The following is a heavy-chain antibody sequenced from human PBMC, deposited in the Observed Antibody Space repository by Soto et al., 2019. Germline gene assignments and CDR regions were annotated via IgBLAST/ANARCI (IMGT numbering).Heavy chain of an antibody. CDR3: ARGDCARPVTWFDP. D-gene: IGHD2-21*01. V-gene: IGHV1-2*04. Sequence: QVPLVQSGAEVKKPGASVKVSCKASGYTFTGYYMHWVRQAPGQGLEWMGRINPNSGGTNYAQKVHGWVTTTRDTSIITAYMELRRLSSDDTAVYYCARGDCARPVTWFDPWGQGPLVTVSS. CDR1: GYTFTGYY. J-gene: IGHJ5*02. CDR2: INPNSGGT.